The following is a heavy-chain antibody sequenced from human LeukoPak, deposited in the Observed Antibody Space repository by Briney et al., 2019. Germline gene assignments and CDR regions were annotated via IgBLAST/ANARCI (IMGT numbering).Heavy chain of an antibody. J-gene: IGHJ6*03. CDR3: ARQLLSGSFYYYYYMDV. CDR1: GGSISSYY. V-gene: IGHV4-4*09. CDR2: IYTSGST. Sequence: SETLSLTCTVSGGSISSYYWSWIRQPPGKGLEWIGYIYTSGSTNYNPSLKSRVTISVDTSKKQFSLKLSSVTAADTAVYYCARQLLSGSFYYYYYMDVWGKGTTVTVSS. D-gene: IGHD1-26*01.